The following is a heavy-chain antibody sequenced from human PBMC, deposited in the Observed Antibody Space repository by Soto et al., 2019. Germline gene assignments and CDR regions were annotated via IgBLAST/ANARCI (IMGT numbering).Heavy chain of an antibody. CDR1: GFTFRSYG. CDR2: TWYDGSQT. Sequence: GGSLRLSCAASGFTFRSYGMHWVRQAPGKGLEWVAVTWYDGSQTYYADSVKGRFTISRDNSKSALFLQMDSLRAEDTAIYYCARYNSGHSDYWGQGTLVTVSS. D-gene: IGHD1-1*01. V-gene: IGHV3-33*01. J-gene: IGHJ4*02. CDR3: ARYNSGHSDY.